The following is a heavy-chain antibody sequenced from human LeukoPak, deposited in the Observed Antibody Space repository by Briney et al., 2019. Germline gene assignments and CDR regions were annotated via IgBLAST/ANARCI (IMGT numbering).Heavy chain of an antibody. CDR1: GFTFSGSA. V-gene: IGHV3-73*01. CDR3: TIPYYYDSSGFDY. CDR2: IRSKANSYAT. D-gene: IGHD3-22*01. Sequence: GGSLRLSCAASGFTFSGSAMHWVRQASGKGLEWVGRIRSKANSYATAYAASVKGRFTISRDDSKNTAYPQMNSLKTEDTAVYYCTIPYYYDSSGFDYWGQGTLVTVSS. J-gene: IGHJ4*02.